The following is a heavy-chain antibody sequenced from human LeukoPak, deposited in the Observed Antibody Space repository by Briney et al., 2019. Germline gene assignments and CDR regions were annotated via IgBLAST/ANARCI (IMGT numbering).Heavy chain of an antibody. J-gene: IGHJ3*02. CDR2: IYYSGST. CDR1: GGSISSGGYS. CDR3: ARVVRTPIIKAFDI. Sequence: PSETLSLTCTVSGGSISSGGYSWSWIRQHPGKGLEWIGYIYYSGSTNYNPSLKSRVTISVDASKNQFSLKLSSVTAADTAVYYCARVVRTPIIKAFDIWGQGTMVTVSS. V-gene: IGHV4-61*08. D-gene: IGHD1-14*01.